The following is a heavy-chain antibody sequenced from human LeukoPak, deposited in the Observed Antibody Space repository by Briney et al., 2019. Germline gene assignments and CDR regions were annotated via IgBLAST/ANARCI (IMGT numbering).Heavy chain of an antibody. V-gene: IGHV3-23*01. J-gene: IGHJ4*02. CDR2: ISGSGDST. CDR1: RFSFSSCA. D-gene: IGHD3-9*01. CDR3: ARPPSDNLLTGSLYYFDN. Sequence: GRSLRLSCATSRFSFSSCAMSWVRQAPGKGLEWVSGISGSGDSTDYADSVKGRFTISRDNSKNTLYLQINSLRAEDTAVYYCARPPSDNLLTGSLYYFDNWGQGTLVTVSS.